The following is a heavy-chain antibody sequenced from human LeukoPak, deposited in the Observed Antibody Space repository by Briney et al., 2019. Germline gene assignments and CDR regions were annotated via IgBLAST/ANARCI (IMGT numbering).Heavy chain of an antibody. CDR2: TYYRSKWYN. CDR1: GDSVSINSAA. V-gene: IGHV6-1*01. Sequence: SQTLSLTSAISGDSVSINSAAWNWLRQSPSRGLEWLGRTYYRSKWYNDYAVSVKSRITINPDTSKNQFSLQLNSVTPEDTAVYYCAREMNTAMVTSWFDPWGQGTLVTVSS. J-gene: IGHJ5*02. D-gene: IGHD5-18*01. CDR3: AREMNTAMVTSWFDP.